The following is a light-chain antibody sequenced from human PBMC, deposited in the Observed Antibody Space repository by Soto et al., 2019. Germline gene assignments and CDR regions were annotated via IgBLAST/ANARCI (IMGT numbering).Light chain of an antibody. CDR1: QSVSSN. V-gene: IGKV3-15*01. J-gene: IGKJ4*01. CDR3: QQYDTWPLT. CDR2: GAS. Sequence: DIVMTQSPATLSVSPGERVTLSCRASQSVSSNLAWLQQKPGQAPRHLMYGASNRATGIPARFSGSGSGTEVSLIISSLQSEDFAVYYCQQYDTWPLTFGGGTKVEIK.